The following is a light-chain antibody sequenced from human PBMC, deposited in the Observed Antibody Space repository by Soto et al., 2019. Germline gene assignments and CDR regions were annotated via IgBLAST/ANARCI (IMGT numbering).Light chain of an antibody. CDR3: QQSYSNPWT. CDR1: QSVSSY. Sequence: EIEMTQSPSSLSASLGDRATISCRASQSVSSYLTWYQQKTRQAPKLLIYAASSLQSGVPSRFSGSGSGTDFTPTISSLQPEDFEAYYCQQSYSNPWTFGQGTKVDIK. CDR2: AAS. J-gene: IGKJ1*01. V-gene: IGKV1-39*01.